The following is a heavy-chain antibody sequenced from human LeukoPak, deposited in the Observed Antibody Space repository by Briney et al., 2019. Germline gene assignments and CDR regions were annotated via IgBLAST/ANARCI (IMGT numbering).Heavy chain of an antibody. CDR3: ATDIPVNTVVTGAAAFDI. CDR2: IWYDGSNK. Sequence: GGSLRLSCAASGFTFSSYGMHWVRQAPGKGLEWVAVIWYDGSNKYYADSVKGRFTISRDNSKNTLYLQMNSLRAEDTAVYYCATDIPVNTVVTGAAAFDIWGQGTMVTVSS. D-gene: IGHD4-23*01. V-gene: IGHV3-33*01. J-gene: IGHJ3*02. CDR1: GFTFSSYG.